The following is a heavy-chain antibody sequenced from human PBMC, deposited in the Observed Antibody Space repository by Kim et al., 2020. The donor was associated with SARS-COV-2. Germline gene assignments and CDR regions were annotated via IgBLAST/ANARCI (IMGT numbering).Heavy chain of an antibody. CDR2: IANRGVST. Sequence: GGSLRLSCAASEFMFGNHTMNWVRQAPGKGLEWVSSIANRGVSTYYADSVKGRFTITRDNSKNKLYLQMSSLRAEDTAIYYCAKSLWGAIDYWGQGTLVTVSS. V-gene: IGHV3-23*01. CDR1: EFMFGNHT. CDR3: AKSLWGAIDY. D-gene: IGHD1-26*01. J-gene: IGHJ4*02.